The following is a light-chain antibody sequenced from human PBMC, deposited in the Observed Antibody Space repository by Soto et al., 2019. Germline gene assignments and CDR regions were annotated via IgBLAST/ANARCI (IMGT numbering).Light chain of an antibody. CDR3: QHRSKG. V-gene: IGKV3-11*01. J-gene: IGKJ2*01. CDR1: QSVGRY. Sequence: ETVLTQSPDTLPLSPGERVTLSCRASQSVGRYLVWYQQRPGQAPRLLIYGASNRATGIPARFSGSGSGTDFTLTISSLEPEDFAVYYCQHRSKGFGQGTKLEIK. CDR2: GAS.